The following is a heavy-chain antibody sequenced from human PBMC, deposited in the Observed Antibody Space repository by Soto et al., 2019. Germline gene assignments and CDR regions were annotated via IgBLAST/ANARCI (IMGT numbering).Heavy chain of an antibody. Sequence: EGSLRLSCAASGFTFSSYSMNWVRQAPGKGLEWVSSISSSSSSYIYYADSVKGRFTISRDNAKNSLYLQMNSLRAEDTAVYYCARVQGDIVVVVAAPYGMDVWGQGTTVTVCS. V-gene: IGHV3-21*01. D-gene: IGHD2-15*01. CDR1: GFTFSSYS. CDR3: ARVQGDIVVVVAAPYGMDV. CDR2: ISSSSSSYI. J-gene: IGHJ6*02.